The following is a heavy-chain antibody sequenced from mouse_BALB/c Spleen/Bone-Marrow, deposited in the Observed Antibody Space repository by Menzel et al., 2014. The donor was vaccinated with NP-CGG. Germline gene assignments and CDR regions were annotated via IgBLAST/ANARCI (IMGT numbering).Heavy chain of an antibody. D-gene: IGHD2-4*01. CDR3: ARRDYDYDDYSMDY. V-gene: IGHV1S132*01. CDR2: MFPRTGAT. Sequence: VQLQQSGAELVKPGASVKLSCKTSGYTFTSYWIQWVKQRPGQGLGWIGEMFPRTGATYYNERLRATLTIDTSSSTAYMQLSSLTSEDSAVYFCARRDYDYDDYSMDYWGQGTSVTVSS. CDR1: GYTFTSYW. J-gene: IGHJ4*01.